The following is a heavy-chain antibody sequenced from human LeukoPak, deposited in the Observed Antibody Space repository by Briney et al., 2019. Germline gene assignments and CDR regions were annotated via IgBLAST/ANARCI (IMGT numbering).Heavy chain of an antibody. CDR3: ARASIVGAGDAFDI. D-gene: IGHD1-26*01. V-gene: IGHV1-46*01. CDR1: GYTFTSYY. CDR2: TNPSGGSA. Sequence: ASVKVSCKASGYTFTSYYMHWVRQAPGQGLEWMGITNPSGGSASYAQKFQGRVTMTRDMSTSTVYMELSSLRSEDTAVYYCARASIVGAGDAFDIWGQGTMVTVSS. J-gene: IGHJ3*02.